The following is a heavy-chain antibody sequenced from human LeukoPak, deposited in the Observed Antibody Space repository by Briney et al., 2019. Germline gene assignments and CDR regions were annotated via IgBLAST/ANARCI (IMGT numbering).Heavy chain of an antibody. CDR3: ARAPNYGDPIDY. CDR2: IYYSGST. V-gene: IGHV4-59*01. J-gene: IGHJ4*02. CDR1: GGSISNYY. Sequence: PSETLSLTCTVSGGSISNYYCSWIRQPPGKGLEWVGYIYYSGSTNYNPSLKSRVTISVDTSKNQFSLKLNSVTAADTAVYYCARAPNYGDPIDYWGQGTLVTVSS. D-gene: IGHD4-17*01.